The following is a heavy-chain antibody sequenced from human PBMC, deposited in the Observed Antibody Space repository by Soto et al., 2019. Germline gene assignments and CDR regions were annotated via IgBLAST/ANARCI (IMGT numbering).Heavy chain of an antibody. CDR1: GGSISSYY. J-gene: IGHJ6*02. D-gene: IGHD3-10*01. CDR3: ARGRLGSGSYSPIYYYYGMDV. CDR2: IYHSGST. V-gene: IGHV4-59*12. Sequence: SETLSLTCTVSGGSISSYYWSWIRQPPGKGLEWFGYIYHSGSTYYNPSLKSRVTISVDTSKNQFSLKLSSVTAADTAVYYCARGRLGSGSYSPIYYYYGMDVWGQGTTVTVSS.